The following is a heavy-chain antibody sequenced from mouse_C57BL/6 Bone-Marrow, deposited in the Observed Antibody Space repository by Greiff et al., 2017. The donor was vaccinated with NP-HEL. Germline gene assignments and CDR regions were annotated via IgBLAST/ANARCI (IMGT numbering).Heavy chain of an antibody. J-gene: IGHJ1*03. CDR1: GYTFTSYW. Sequence: QVQLQQPGAELVKPGASVKLSCKASGYTFTSYWMQWVNQRPGQGLEWIGEIDPSDSYTNYNQKFKGKATLTVDTSSSTAYMQLSSLTSEDSAVYYCARDGYYPYWYFDVWGTGTTVTVSS. CDR3: ARDGYYPYWYFDV. V-gene: IGHV1-50*01. D-gene: IGHD2-3*01. CDR2: IDPSDSYT.